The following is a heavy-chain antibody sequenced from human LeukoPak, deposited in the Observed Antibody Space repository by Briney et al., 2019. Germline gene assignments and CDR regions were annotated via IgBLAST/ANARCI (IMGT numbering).Heavy chain of an antibody. J-gene: IGHJ4*02. CDR3: ARDGGGSSSWYDDY. CDR2: ISAYNGNT. V-gene: IGHV1-18*04. D-gene: IGHD6-13*01. Sequence: GASVKDSCKDSGYTFTSYGISWVRQAPGQGLEWMGWISAYNGNTNYAQTLKGRVTMTTDTSTRTAYMELRSLRSDDTAVYYCARDGGGSSSWYDDYWGQGTLVTVSS. CDR1: GYTFTSYG.